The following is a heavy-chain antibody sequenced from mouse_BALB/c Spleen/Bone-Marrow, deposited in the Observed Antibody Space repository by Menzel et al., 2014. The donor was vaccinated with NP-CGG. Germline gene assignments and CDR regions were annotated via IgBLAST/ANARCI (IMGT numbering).Heavy chain of an antibody. V-gene: IGHV14-3*02. CDR2: IDPANGNT. J-gene: IGHJ4*01. D-gene: IGHD1-2*01. Sequence: DVQLQESGAELVKPGASVKLSCTASGFNIXDTYMHWVKQRPEQGLEWIGRIDPANGNTKYDPKFQGKATITTDTSSNTAYLQVSSLTSEDTAVYYCASATTATYYAMDYWGQGTSVTVSS. CDR3: ASATTATYYAMDY. CDR1: GFNIXDTY.